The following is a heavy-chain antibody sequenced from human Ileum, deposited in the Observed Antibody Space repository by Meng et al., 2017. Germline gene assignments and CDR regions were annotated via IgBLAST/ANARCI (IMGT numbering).Heavy chain of an antibody. Sequence: EVQLVESGGGLAHPGGSLRLSCAASGVTVNINYMTWVRQAPGKGLEWVSVIDSDANTYYADSVKGRFTISRHHSENTLYLQMNSLRPEDTAVYYCASRPGAEAGPFDYWGQGTLVTVSS. CDR2: IDSDANT. D-gene: IGHD1-14*01. CDR3: ASRPGAEAGPFDY. J-gene: IGHJ4*02. V-gene: IGHV3-53*04. CDR1: GVTVNINY.